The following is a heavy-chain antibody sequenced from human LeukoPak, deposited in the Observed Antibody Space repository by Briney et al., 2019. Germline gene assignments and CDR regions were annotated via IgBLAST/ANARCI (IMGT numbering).Heavy chain of an antibody. V-gene: IGHV1-69*05. D-gene: IGHD1-26*01. CDR3: ARAYSGSYFRDYYYMDV. CDR2: IIPIFGTA. Sequence: ASVKVSCKASGGTFSNYAINWVRQAPGQGLEWMGRIIPIFGTADYAQKFQGRVTITTDESTSTAYMDLSSLRSEDTAVYYCARAYSGSYFRDYYYMDVWGKGTTVTVSS. CDR1: GGTFSNYA. J-gene: IGHJ6*03.